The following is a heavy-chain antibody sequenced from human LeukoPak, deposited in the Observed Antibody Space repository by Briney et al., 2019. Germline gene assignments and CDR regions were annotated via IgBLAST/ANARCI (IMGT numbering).Heavy chain of an antibody. CDR2: ISWNSGSI. CDR1: GFTFDDYA. CDR3: ARDINGDGDY. D-gene: IGHD2-8*01. J-gene: IGHJ4*02. Sequence: GRSLRLSCAASGFTFDDYAMHWVRQAPGKGLEWVSGISWNSGSIGYVDSVKGRFTISRDNTADSLYLQMNSLRVEDTAIYYCARDINGDGDYWGQGTLVTVSS. V-gene: IGHV3-9*01.